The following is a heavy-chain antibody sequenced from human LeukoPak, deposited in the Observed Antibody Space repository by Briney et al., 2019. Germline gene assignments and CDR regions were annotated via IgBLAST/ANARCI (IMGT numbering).Heavy chain of an antibody. CDR3: ARMSGSLDFDY. D-gene: IGHD1-26*01. CDR1: GGTFSSYA. CDR2: ISAYNGNT. J-gene: IGHJ4*02. Sequence: ASVKVSCKASGGTFSSYAISWVRQAPGQGLEWMGWISAYNGNTNYAQKLQGRVTMTTDTSTSTAYMELRSLRSDDTAVYYCARMSGSLDFDYWGQGTLVTVSS. V-gene: IGHV1-18*01.